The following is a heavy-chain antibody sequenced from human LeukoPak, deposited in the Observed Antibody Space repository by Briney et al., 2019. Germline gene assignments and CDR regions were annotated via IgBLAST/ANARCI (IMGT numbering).Heavy chain of an antibody. CDR3: ARSLRFLEWFDSFDI. Sequence: SVKVSCKASGGTFSSYAISWVRQAPGQGLEWMGGIIPIFGTANYAQKFQGRVTITTDESTSTAYTELSSLRSEDTAVYYCARSLRFLEWFDSFDIWGQGTMVTVSS. V-gene: IGHV1-69*05. D-gene: IGHD3-3*01. CDR1: GGTFSSYA. CDR2: IIPIFGTA. J-gene: IGHJ3*02.